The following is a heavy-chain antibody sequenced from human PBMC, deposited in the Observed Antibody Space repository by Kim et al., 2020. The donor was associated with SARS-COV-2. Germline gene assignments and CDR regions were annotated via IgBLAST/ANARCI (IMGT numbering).Heavy chain of an antibody. D-gene: IGHD3-9*01. CDR1: GYTFTSYD. Sequence: ASVKVSCKASGYTFTSYDINWVRQATGQGLEWKGWMNPNSGNTGYAQKFQGRVTMTRNTSISTAYMELSSLRSEDTAVYYCARGNYDILTGYYHAPYYYYGMDVWGQGTTVTVSS. CDR2: MNPNSGNT. CDR3: ARGNYDILTGYYHAPYYYYGMDV. J-gene: IGHJ6*02. V-gene: IGHV1-8*01.